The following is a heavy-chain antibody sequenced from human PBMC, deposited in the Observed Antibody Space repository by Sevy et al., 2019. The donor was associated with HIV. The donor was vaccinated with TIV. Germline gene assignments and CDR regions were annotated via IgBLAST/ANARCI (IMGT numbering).Heavy chain of an antibody. Sequence: ASVKVSCKVSGYTLTKLSMHWVRQARGKGLEWMGGFDPEDGETIYAQKFQDRITMTEDTSTDTAYMELNSLRSEDTAVYYCASGREYYYGNSGYFDYWGQGTLVTVSS. CDR3: ASGREYYYGNSGYFDY. CDR2: FDPEDGET. CDR1: GYTLTKLS. V-gene: IGHV1-24*01. D-gene: IGHD3-22*01. J-gene: IGHJ4*02.